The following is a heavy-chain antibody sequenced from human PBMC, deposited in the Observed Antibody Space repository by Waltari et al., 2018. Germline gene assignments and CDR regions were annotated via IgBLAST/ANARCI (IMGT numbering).Heavy chain of an antibody. CDR2: FFYGGST. V-gene: IGHV4-39*01. Sequence: QMQLQESGPGLVKPSETLSLPCTVSGCSISSSSYYWGWIRQPPGKGLEWIGSFFYGGSTHYNPSLKSRVTISVDTSKNQFSLRLSSVTAADTAVYYCARGYCSSTTCYSKRAFDIWGQGTMVTVSS. J-gene: IGHJ3*02. CDR3: ARGYCSSTTCYSKRAFDI. CDR1: GCSISSSSYY. D-gene: IGHD2-2*01.